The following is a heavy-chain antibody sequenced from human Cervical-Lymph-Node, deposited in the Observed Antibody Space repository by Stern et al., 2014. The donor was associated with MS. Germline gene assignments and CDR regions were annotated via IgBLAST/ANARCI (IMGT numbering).Heavy chain of an antibody. D-gene: IGHD3-22*01. V-gene: IGHV3-21*01. J-gene: IGHJ3*02. CDR3: ARDYDYYDSSGYYDDAFDI. CDR1: GFTFSSYS. Sequence: EVHLVESGGGLVKPGGSLRLSCAASGFTFSSYSMNWVRQAPGKGLEWVSSISSSSSYIYYADSVKGRFTISRDNAKNSLYLQMNSLRAEDTAVYYCARDYDYYDSSGYYDDAFDIWGQGTMVTVSS. CDR2: ISSSSSYI.